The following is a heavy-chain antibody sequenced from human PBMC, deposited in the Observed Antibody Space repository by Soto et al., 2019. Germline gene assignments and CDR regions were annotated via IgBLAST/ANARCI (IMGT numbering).Heavy chain of an antibody. CDR3: ARDWEQWLVEWYFDL. V-gene: IGHV3-33*01. D-gene: IGHD6-19*01. CDR1: GFTFSSYG. Sequence: QVQLVESGGGVVQPGRSLRLSCAASGFTFSSYGMHWVRQAPGKGLEWVAVIWYDGSNKYYADSVKGRFTISRDNSKNPPYLQMISLRAEDTAVYYCARDWEQWLVEWYFDLWGRGTLVTVSS. J-gene: IGHJ2*01. CDR2: IWYDGSNK.